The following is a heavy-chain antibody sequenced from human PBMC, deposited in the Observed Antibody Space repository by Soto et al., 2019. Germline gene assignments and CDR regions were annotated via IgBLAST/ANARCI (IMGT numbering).Heavy chain of an antibody. CDR2: INPNSGNT. Sequence: QVQLVQSGAAVKKPGASVKVSCKASGYTFTGYSMNWVRQAPGQGLERLGWINPNSGNTKYVQKFQRRFIMTSDTSIRTACMELSRLTSDHTALYYCARGDVDTAPFDPWGQGTLVTV. D-gene: IGHD5-18*01. CDR1: GYTFTGYS. CDR3: ARGDVDTAPFDP. V-gene: IGHV1-2*02. J-gene: IGHJ5*02.